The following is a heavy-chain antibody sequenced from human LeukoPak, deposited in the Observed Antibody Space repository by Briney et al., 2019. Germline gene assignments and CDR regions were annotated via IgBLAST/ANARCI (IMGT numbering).Heavy chain of an antibody. CDR3: ARGWELQNWFDP. CDR2: ISYDGSNK. V-gene: IGHV3-30*04. J-gene: IGHJ5*02. D-gene: IGHD1-26*01. CDR1: GFTFSRYA. Sequence: VGSLRLSCAASGFTFSRYAMHWVRQAPGKGLEWVAVISYDGSNKYYADSVKGRFTISRDNSKNTLYLQMNSLRAEDTAVYYCARGWELQNWFDPWGQGTLVTVSS.